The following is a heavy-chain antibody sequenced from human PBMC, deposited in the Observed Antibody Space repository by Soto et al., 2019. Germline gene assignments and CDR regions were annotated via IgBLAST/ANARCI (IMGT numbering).Heavy chain of an antibody. CDR3: VRDFGCDFRSGYMDV. Sequence: EVQLVESGGGLVKPGGSLRLSCAASGFSFISYSMNWVRQAPGKGLEWVSSINEDSSYIYYAHSLRGRFTLSGDNAKDSLYMQMNSLSAADKDVYYCVRDFGCDFRSGYMDVWGDGATVTVSS. J-gene: IGHJ6*03. CDR1: GFSFISYS. CDR2: INEDSSYI. V-gene: IGHV3-21*02. D-gene: IGHD3-3*01.